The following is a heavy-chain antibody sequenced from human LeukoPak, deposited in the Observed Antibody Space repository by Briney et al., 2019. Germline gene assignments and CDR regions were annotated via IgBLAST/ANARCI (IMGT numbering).Heavy chain of an antibody. Sequence: GGSLRLSCAASGFTFSSYGMHWVRQAPGKGLEGVAVISYDGSNKYYADSVKGRFTISRDNSKNTLYLQMNSLRAEDTAVYYCAKDHIARSSSWYYFDYWGQGTLVTVSS. CDR1: GFTFSSYG. D-gene: IGHD6-13*01. CDR2: ISYDGSNK. J-gene: IGHJ4*02. V-gene: IGHV3-30*18. CDR3: AKDHIARSSSWYYFDY.